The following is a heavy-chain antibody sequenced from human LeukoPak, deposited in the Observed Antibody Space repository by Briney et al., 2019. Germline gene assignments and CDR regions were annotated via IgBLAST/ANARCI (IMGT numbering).Heavy chain of an antibody. Sequence: ASVKVSCKASGYTFTGYYMHWVRQAPGQGLEWMGRINPNSGGTNYAQKFQGRVTMTRDTSISTAYMELSRLRSDDTAVYYCARDSGMVRGIDYWGQGTLVTVSS. V-gene: IGHV1-2*06. CDR3: ARDSGMVRGIDY. CDR2: INPNSGGT. CDR1: GYTFTGYY. D-gene: IGHD3-10*01. J-gene: IGHJ4*02.